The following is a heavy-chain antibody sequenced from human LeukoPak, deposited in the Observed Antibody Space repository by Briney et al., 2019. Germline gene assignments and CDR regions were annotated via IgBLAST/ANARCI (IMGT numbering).Heavy chain of an antibody. CDR3: ARDEGTPST. Sequence: GGSLRLSCVAYGFTLSDYYMSWVRQAPGKGLEWLSDISGTGTTTHSADSVEGRFTISRDNAKNSLYLQMNSLRAEDTAVYYCARDEGTPSTWGQGTLVTVSS. D-gene: IGHD1-14*01. V-gene: IGHV3-11*04. CDR2: ISGTGTTT. CDR1: GFTLSDYY. J-gene: IGHJ5*02.